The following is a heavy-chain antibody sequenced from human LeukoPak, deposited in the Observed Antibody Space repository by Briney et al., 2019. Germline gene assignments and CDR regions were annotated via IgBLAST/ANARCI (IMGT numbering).Heavy chain of an antibody. Sequence: SETLSLTCTVSGGSISTYYRSWIRQPPGKGLEWIGYIYYSGSTNYNPSLKSRVTISVDTSKNQFSLKLSSVTAADTAVYYCARYYCTSTTCYYFGYWGQGTLVTVSS. D-gene: IGHD2-2*01. CDR2: IYYSGST. CDR3: ARYYCTSTTCYYFGY. CDR1: GGSISTYY. V-gene: IGHV4-59*01. J-gene: IGHJ4*02.